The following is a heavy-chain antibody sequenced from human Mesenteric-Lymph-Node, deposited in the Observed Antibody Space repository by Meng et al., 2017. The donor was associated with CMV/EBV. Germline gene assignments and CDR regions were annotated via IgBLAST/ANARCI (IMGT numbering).Heavy chain of an antibody. CDR2: IYSGGRT. V-gene: IGHV3-66*02. CDR1: GFNVIGLY. Sequence: CEVSGFNVIGLYRSWVRQALRKGLEWVSVIYSGGRTHYADSVKSRFTIFRDNSKNTLYLQMNSLRPEDTAVYYCARDGEVAGAFDIWGQGTMVTVSS. CDR3: ARDGEVAGAFDI. D-gene: IGHD2-15*01. J-gene: IGHJ3*02.